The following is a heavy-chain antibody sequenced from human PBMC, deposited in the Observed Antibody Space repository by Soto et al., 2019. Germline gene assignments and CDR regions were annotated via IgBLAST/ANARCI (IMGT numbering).Heavy chain of an antibody. CDR1: GYTFTSYY. Sequence: ASVKVSCKASGYTFTSYYMHWVRLAPGQGLEWMGIINPSGGSTSYAQKFQGRVTMTRDTSTSTVYMELSSLRSEDTAVYYCARDQGDDIVVVPAAIPSAFDIWGQGTMVTVSS. J-gene: IGHJ3*02. CDR2: INPSGGST. V-gene: IGHV1-46*03. CDR3: ARDQGDDIVVVPAAIPSAFDI. D-gene: IGHD2-2*01.